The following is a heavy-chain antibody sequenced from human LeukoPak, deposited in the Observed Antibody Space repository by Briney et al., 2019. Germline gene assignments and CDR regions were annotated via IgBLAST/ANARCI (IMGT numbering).Heavy chain of an antibody. D-gene: IGHD3-22*01. J-gene: IGHJ4*02. Sequence: KPSQTLSLTCTVSGGSISSGDYYWSWIRQPPGKCLEWIGYIYYSGSTYYNPSLKSRVTISVDTSKNQFSLKLSSVTAADTAVYYCARVGLLHARVDYWGQGTLVTVSS. V-gene: IGHV4-30-4*08. CDR1: GGSISSGDYY. CDR3: ARVGLLHARVDY. CDR2: IYYSGST.